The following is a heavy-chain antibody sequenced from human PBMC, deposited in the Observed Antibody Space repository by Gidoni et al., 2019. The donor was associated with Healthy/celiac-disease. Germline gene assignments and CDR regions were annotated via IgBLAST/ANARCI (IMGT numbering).Heavy chain of an antibody. Sequence: QVQLVQPGAGVKKPGSSVKVSCKASGGTFSSYTISWVRQAPGQGLEWMGRIIPILGIANYAQKFQGRVTITADKSTSTAYMELSSLRSEDTAVYYCARGNSGSYPIDYWGQGTLVTVSS. CDR3: ARGNSGSYPIDY. CDR2: IIPILGIA. D-gene: IGHD1-26*01. CDR1: GGTFSSYT. V-gene: IGHV1-69*02. J-gene: IGHJ4*02.